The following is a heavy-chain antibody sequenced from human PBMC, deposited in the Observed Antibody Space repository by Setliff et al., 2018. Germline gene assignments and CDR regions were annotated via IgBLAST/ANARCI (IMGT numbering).Heavy chain of an antibody. V-gene: IGHV1-8*03. Sequence: ASVKVSCKASGYTFTSYDINRVRQATGQGLEWMGWMNPNSGNTGYAQKFQGRVTITRNTSTSTAYMEVSRLTSEDTAVYFCARGWAALGIIGYWGQGTLVTVSS. CDR2: MNPNSGNT. CDR1: GYTFTSYD. J-gene: IGHJ4*02. D-gene: IGHD7-27*01. CDR3: ARGWAALGIIGY.